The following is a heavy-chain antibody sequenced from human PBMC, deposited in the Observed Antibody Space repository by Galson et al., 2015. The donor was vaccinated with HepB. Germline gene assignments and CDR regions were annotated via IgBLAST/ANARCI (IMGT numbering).Heavy chain of an antibody. CDR3: ARSIAAAGLPYYYGMDV. J-gene: IGHJ6*02. D-gene: IGHD6-13*01. CDR1: GGSISSYY. CDR2: IYYRGNT. V-gene: IGHV4-59*01. Sequence: SETLSLTCTVSGGSISSYYWSWIRQPPGKGLEWIGYIYYRGNTNYNPSLRSRVPISVDTSKNQFSLKLSSVTAADTAVYYCARSIAAAGLPYYYGMDVWGQGTTVTVSS.